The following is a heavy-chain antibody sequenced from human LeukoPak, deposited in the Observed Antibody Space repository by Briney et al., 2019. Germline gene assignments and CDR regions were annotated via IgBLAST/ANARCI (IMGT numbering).Heavy chain of an antibody. V-gene: IGHV3-23*01. CDR3: AKDWGIFTGYSDY. Sequence: PGGSLRLSCAASGFTFSSYGMSWVRQAPGKGLEWVSGISGSGGSTDYADSVKGRFTISRDNSKNTLYLQMNSLRAEDTAVYYCAKDWGIFTGYSDYWGQGTLVTVSS. D-gene: IGHD3-9*01. CDR2: ISGSGGST. CDR1: GFTFSSYG. J-gene: IGHJ4*02.